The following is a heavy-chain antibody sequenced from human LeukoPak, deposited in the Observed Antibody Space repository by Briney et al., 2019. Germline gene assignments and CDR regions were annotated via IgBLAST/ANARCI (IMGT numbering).Heavy chain of an antibody. CDR2: IKNDGAVK. J-gene: IGHJ4*02. Sequence: GGSLRLSCAASGFTFSYHWMTWVRQAPGKGLEWVANIKNDGAVKNYVDSVKGRFTISRDNAKNSLYLQMNSLRAEDTAVYYCAKDSYSEGDFWGQGVLVTVSS. V-gene: IGHV3-7*01. CDR3: AKDSYSEGDF. CDR1: GFTFSYHW. D-gene: IGHD5-12*01.